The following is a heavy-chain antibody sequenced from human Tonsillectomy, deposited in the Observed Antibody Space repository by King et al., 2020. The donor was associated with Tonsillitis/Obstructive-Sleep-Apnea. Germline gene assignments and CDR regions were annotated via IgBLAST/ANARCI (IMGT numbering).Heavy chain of an antibody. D-gene: IGHD4/OR15-4a*01. J-gene: IGHJ6*03. CDR1: GYTFTGYY. V-gene: IGHV1-2*06. CDR3: ARVLTDYYYYMDV. CDR2: INPNSGGT. Sequence: QLVQSGAEVKKPGASVKVSCKASGYTFTGYYMHWVRQAPGQGLEWMGRINPNSGGTNYAQKFQGRVTMTRDTSISTAYMELSRLRADDTAVYYCARVLTDYYYYMDVWGKGTTVTVSS.